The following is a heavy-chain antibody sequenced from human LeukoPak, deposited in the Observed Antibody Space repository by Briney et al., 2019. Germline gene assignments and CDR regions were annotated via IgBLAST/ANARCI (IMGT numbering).Heavy chain of an antibody. CDR3: AICLRYFDWQHYYGMDV. CDR2: INHSGST. D-gene: IGHD3-9*01. CDR1: GGSFSGYY. Sequence: PSETLSLTCAVYGGSFSGYYWSWIRQPPGKGLEWIGEINHSGSTTYNPSLKSRVTISVDTSNNQFSLKLSSVTAADTAVYYCAICLRYFDWQHYYGMDVWGQGTTVTVSS. J-gene: IGHJ6*02. V-gene: IGHV4-34*01.